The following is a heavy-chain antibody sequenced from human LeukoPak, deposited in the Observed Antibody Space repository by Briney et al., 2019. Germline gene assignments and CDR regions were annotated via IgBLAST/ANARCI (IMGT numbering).Heavy chain of an antibody. CDR1: GFTFSSYW. CDR2: IKQDGSEK. V-gene: IGHV3-7*04. J-gene: IGHJ6*02. Sequence: GGSLRLSCAASGFTFSSYWMSWVRQAPGKGLEGLANIKQDGSEKYYVDSVKGRFTISRDNAKNSLYLQMNSLRAEDTAVYYCARVAAYPWIQLWLRGHYYYGMDVWGQGTTVTVSS. CDR3: ARVAAYPWIQLWLRGHYYYGMDV. D-gene: IGHD5-18*01.